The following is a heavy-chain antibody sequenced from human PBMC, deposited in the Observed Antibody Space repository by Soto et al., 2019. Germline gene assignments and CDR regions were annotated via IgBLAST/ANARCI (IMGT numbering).Heavy chain of an antibody. CDR2: IGGRDGST. V-gene: IGHV3-23*01. CDR1: GFTFGDYV. D-gene: IGHD1-1*01. CDR3: AKGRSVGWNAGTPPNWFNP. J-gene: IGHJ5*02. Sequence: EVQLLESGGGLVQPGGSQRLSCAASGFTFGDYVMNWVRQAPGKGLEWVSSIGGRDGSTYYADSVKGRFTISRDNSRSTMFLQMDGLRGEDTAVYYCAKGRSVGWNAGTPPNWFNPWGQGTLVTVSS.